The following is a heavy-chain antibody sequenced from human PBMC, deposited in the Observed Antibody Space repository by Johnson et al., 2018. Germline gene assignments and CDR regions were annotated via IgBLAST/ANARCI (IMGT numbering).Heavy chain of an antibody. Sequence: VQLQESGGGLVQPGGSLRLSCAASGFTFNTYWMHWVRQVPGKGLEWVSVISARGDITVYSDAVKGRFTISRDNSKNTLFLQINSLRPEDTAVYYCARDKSVMIVVLIQEVFDIWGQGTMVSVSS. CDR3: ARDKSVMIVVLIQEVFDI. V-gene: IGHV3-74*01. CDR1: GFTFNTYW. D-gene: IGHD3-22*01. J-gene: IGHJ3*02. CDR2: ISARGDIT.